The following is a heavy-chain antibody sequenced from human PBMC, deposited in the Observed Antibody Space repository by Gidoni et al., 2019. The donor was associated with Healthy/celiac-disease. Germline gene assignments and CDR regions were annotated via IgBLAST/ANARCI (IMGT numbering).Heavy chain of an antibody. V-gene: IGHV1-69*04. Sequence: QVQLVQSGAEVTKPGSSVKVSCKASGCTFSSYANSWVRQAPGQGLEWMGRIIPILGIANYAQKFQGRVTITADKSTSTAYMELSSLRSEDTAVYYCARYSCSSTSCYENYYYYGMDVWGQGTTVTVSS. CDR1: GCTFSSYA. J-gene: IGHJ6*02. CDR2: IIPILGIA. CDR3: ARYSCSSTSCYENYYYYGMDV. D-gene: IGHD2-2*01.